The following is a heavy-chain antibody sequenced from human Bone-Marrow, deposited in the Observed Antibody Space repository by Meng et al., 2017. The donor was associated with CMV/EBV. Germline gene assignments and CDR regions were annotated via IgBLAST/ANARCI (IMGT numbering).Heavy chain of an antibody. V-gene: IGHV1-2*02. CDR3: ARRLRLDLGDYYYYGMDV. D-gene: IGHD1-26*01. Sequence: ASVKVSCKASGFTFTSSAVQWVRQAPGQGLEWMGWINPNSGGTNYAQKFQGRVTMTRDTSISTAYMELSRLRSDDTAVYYCARRLRLDLGDYYYYGMDVWGQATTVTVSS. J-gene: IGHJ6*02. CDR1: GFTFTSSA. CDR2: INPNSGGT.